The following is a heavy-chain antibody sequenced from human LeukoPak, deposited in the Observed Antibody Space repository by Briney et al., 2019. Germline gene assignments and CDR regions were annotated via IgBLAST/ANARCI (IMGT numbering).Heavy chain of an antibody. Sequence: GGSLRLSCAASGFSFDDYAMHWVRQAPGKGLEWVSGISWNSGSIGYADSVKGRFTISRDNAKNSLYLQMNSLRAEDTALYYCAKDTDSGWHQGFFDYWGQGTLVTVSS. CDR3: AKDTDSGWHQGFFDY. J-gene: IGHJ4*02. V-gene: IGHV3-9*01. D-gene: IGHD6-19*01. CDR1: GFSFDDYA. CDR2: ISWNSGSI.